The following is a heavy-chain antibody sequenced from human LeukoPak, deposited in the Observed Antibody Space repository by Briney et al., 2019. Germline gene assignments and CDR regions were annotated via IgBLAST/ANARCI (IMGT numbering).Heavy chain of an antibody. CDR2: IYYSGST. J-gene: IGHJ4*02. Sequence: SETLSLTCTVSGYSISSGYYWGWILQPPGKGLEWIGSIYYSGSTYYNPSLKSRVTISVDTSKNQFSLKLSSVTAADTAVYYCVGSSGYYRKAFDYWGQGTLVTVSS. D-gene: IGHD3-22*01. V-gene: IGHV4-38-2*02. CDR3: VGSSGYYRKAFDY. CDR1: GYSISSGYY.